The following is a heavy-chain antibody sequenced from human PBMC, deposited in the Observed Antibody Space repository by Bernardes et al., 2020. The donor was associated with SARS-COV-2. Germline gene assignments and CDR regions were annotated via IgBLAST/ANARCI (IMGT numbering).Heavy chain of an antibody. J-gene: IGHJ6*02. Sequence: SETLSLTCGVYGGSLSYYYWHWIRQSPEKGLEWIGEVNQSGTAKYSPSLRTRVTISVDMSKNQFSLRLTSLTAADTSFYYGARGDSYGINDGFDVWGRGTAVTVSS. CDR1: GGSLSYYY. D-gene: IGHD5-18*01. CDR2: VNQSGTA. V-gene: IGHV4-34*01. CDR3: ARGDSYGINDGFDV.